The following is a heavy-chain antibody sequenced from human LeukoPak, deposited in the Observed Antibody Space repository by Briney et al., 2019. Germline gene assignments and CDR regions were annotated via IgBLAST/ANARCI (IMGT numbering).Heavy chain of an antibody. Sequence: KPGGSLRLSCAASGFTFSSYSMNWVRQAPGRGLEWIGEINHSGSINYNPSLKSRVTISVDTSKNQFSLKLSSVTAADTAVYYCARARSGKWGFDYWGQGTLVTVSS. CDR1: GFTFSSYS. V-gene: IGHV4-34*01. J-gene: IGHJ4*02. D-gene: IGHD1-26*01. CDR3: ARARSGKWGFDY. CDR2: INHSGSI.